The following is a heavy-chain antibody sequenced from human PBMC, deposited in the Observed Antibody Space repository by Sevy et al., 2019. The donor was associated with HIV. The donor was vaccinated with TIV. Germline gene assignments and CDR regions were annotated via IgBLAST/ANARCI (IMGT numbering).Heavy chain of an antibody. V-gene: IGHV3-7*03. D-gene: IGHD5-18*01. J-gene: IGHJ4*02. Sequence: GGPLRLSCVASGFTVSNYWMNWVRQAPGMGLEWVAKIKEDGKETYYVDSVKGRFTISRDNAKNSLYLQMTSLRAEDTAVYYCARDKNSAMVTPFDFWGQGTLVTVSS. CDR2: IKEDGKET. CDR1: GFTVSNYW. CDR3: ARDKNSAMVTPFDF.